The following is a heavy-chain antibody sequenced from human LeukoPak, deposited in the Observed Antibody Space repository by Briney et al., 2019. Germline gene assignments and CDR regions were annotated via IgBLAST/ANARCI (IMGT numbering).Heavy chain of an antibody. D-gene: IGHD5-18*01. CDR3: ERVVDTHPDY. CDR2: IKSDGSTT. J-gene: IGHJ4*02. Sequence: PGGSLRLSCAASGFTFSSYWMQYVGQAPGKGLVWVSRIKSDGSTTTYADSVKGRFTISRDNAKNTLYLQMNSLRAEDTAVYYCERVVDTHPDYWGQGTLVTVSS. V-gene: IGHV3-74*01. CDR1: GFTFSSYW.